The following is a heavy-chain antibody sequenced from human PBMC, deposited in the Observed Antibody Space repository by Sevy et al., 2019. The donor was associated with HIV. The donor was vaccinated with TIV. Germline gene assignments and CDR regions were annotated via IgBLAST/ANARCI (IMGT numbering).Heavy chain of an antibody. V-gene: IGHV3-30*09. CDR3: AREGQLWFVYYFDN. D-gene: IGHD3-10*01. CDR1: GFTFRNYA. CDR2: ISYDGSNK. Sequence: GGSLRLSCTASGFTFRNYAMNWVRQAPGKGLERVALISYDGSNKYYADSVRGRFAISRDNSKNSLYLQINSLRPEDTAISYCAREGQLWFVYYFDNWGQGTLVTVSS. J-gene: IGHJ4*02.